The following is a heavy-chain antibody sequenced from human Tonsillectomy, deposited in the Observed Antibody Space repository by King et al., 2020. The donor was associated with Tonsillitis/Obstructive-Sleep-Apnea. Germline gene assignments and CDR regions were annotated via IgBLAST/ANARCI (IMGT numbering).Heavy chain of an antibody. CDR2: ISGGGGST. CDR1: GFTFSSYA. CDR3: AKDESYFDC. V-gene: IGHV3-23*04. J-gene: IGHJ4*02. Sequence: VQLVESGGGLVQPGGSLRLSCAASGFTFSSYAMSWVRQAPGRGLEWVSTISGGGGSTYYADSVKGRITISRDNSKHTLFLQMNILRAEDSAVYYCAKDESYFDCWGQGTLVIVSS.